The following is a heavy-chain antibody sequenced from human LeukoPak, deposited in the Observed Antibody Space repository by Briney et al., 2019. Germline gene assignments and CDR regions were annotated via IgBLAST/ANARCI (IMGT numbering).Heavy chain of an antibody. V-gene: IGHV3-23*01. J-gene: IGHJ4*02. Sequence: GGSLRLSCAASRFTFSRYAMSWVRQPPGKGLEWISGISGSATDTYYTDSVKGRFTISRNNSKNTLYLQMNSLRAEDTAVYYCAGDGKRGSHYWGQGTLVTVSS. D-gene: IGHD3-10*01. CDR2: ISGSATDT. CDR3: AGDGKRGSHY. CDR1: RFTFSRYA.